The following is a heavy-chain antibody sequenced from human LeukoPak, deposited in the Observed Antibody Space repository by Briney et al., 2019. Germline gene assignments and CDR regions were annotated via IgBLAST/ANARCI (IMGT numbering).Heavy chain of an antibody. J-gene: IGHJ6*04. D-gene: IGHD2-2*01. Sequence: SSVKVSCKASGGTFGSYTISWVRQAPGQGLEWMGRIIPILGIANYAQKFQGRVTITADKSTSTAYMELSSLRSEDTAVYYCPSLTYYCGNTSCRKPNAVSGKGTTVTASS. CDR3: PSLTYYCGNTSCRKPNAV. CDR2: IIPILGIA. CDR1: GGTFGSYT. V-gene: IGHV1-69*02.